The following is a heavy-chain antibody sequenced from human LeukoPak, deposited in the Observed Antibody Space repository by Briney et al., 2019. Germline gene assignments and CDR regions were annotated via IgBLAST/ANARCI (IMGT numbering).Heavy chain of an antibody. J-gene: IGHJ6*02. CDR2: IKKTGSET. Sequence: PGGSLRLSCAASGFTFSSYSMNWIRQAPGKGLEWVAYIKKTGSETYYVDSVKGRFTITRDNARNSLFLQMNSLRAEDTAVYYCARRKLTYYYGMDVWGQGTTVTVSS. V-gene: IGHV3-7*01. D-gene: IGHD1-7*01. CDR3: ARRKLTYYYGMDV. CDR1: GFTFSSYS.